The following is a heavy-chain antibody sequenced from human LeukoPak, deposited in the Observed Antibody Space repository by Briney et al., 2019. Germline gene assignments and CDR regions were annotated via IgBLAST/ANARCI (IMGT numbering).Heavy chain of an antibody. CDR1: GGSTSSSSYY. J-gene: IGHJ3*01. Sequence: SETLSLTCTVSGGSTSSSSYYWGWIRQPPGKGLEWIGSIYYSGSTYYNPSLKSRVTISVDTSKNQFSLKLRSVTAADTAVYYCARISSSNWYNERGAFDVWGQGTMVTVSS. V-gene: IGHV4-39*07. CDR3: ARISSSNWYNERGAFDV. CDR2: IYYSGST. D-gene: IGHD6-13*01.